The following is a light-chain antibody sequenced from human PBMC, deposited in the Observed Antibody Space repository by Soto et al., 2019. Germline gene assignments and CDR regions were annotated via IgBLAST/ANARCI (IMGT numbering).Light chain of an antibody. J-gene: IGKJ1*01. CDR1: QSISSW. CDR2: DAS. V-gene: IGKV1-5*01. Sequence: DIQMTQSPSTLSASVGDRVTITCRASQSISSWLAWYQHKPGKAPKLLIYDASSVESGVPSRFIGSGSGTEFTLTISSLQPDDFATYYCQQYNSYPWTFGQGTKVEIK. CDR3: QQYNSYPWT.